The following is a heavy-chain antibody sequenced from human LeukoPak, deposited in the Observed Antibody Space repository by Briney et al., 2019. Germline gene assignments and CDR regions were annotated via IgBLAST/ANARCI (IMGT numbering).Heavy chain of an antibody. Sequence: GGSLRLSCAASGFTFSSYAMSWVRQAPGKGLEWVSAISGSGGSTYYADSVKGRFTISRDNSKNTLYLQMNSLRAEDTAVYYCAKDLARRPFTMAQRDYGMDVWGQGTTVTVSS. J-gene: IGHJ6*02. CDR1: GFTFSSYA. CDR3: AKDLARRPFTMAQRDYGMDV. V-gene: IGHV3-23*01. CDR2: ISGSGGST. D-gene: IGHD3-10*01.